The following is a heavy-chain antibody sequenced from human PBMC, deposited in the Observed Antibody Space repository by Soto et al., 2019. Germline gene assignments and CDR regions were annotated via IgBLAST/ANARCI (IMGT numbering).Heavy chain of an antibody. CDR3: ARDHYDSIGYSYYFDY. D-gene: IGHD3-22*01. CDR2: IYYSGST. V-gene: IGHV4-31*03. CDR1: GGSISSGGYY. J-gene: IGHJ4*02. Sequence: PSETLSLTCTVSGGSISSGGYYWSWIRQHPGKGLEWIGYIYYSGSTYYNPSLKSRVTISVDTSKNQFSLKLSSVTAADTAVYYCARDHYDSIGYSYYFDYWGQGTLGTVSS.